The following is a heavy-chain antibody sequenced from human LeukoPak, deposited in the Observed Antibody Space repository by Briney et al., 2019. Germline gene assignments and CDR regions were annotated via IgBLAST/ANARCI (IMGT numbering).Heavy chain of an antibody. CDR3: AKDFDCGGNSDYFDY. CDR2: ISGSSASI. Sequence: PGGSLRLSCAVSGLTFSRYVMNWVRQAPGKGLEWISLISGSSASIYYAESVKGRFTISRDNSKNTLYLQMNSLRAEDTAVYYCAKDFDCGGNSDYFDYWGQGTLVTVSS. J-gene: IGHJ4*02. D-gene: IGHD4-23*01. V-gene: IGHV3-23*01. CDR1: GLTFSRYV.